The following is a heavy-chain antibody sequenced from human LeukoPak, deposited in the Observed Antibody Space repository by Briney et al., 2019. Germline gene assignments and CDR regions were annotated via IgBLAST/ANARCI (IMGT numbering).Heavy chain of an antibody. D-gene: IGHD3-10*01. CDR3: ATEYGWPWSITMVRGVISADY. J-gene: IGHJ4*02. Sequence: GGSLRLSCAASGFTFSSHGMHWVRQAPGKGLEWVAVISYDGSNKYYADSVKGRFTISRDNSKNTLYLQMNSLRAEDTAVYYCATEYGWPWSITMVRGVISADYWGQGTLVTVSS. V-gene: IGHV3-30*03. CDR2: ISYDGSNK. CDR1: GFTFSSHG.